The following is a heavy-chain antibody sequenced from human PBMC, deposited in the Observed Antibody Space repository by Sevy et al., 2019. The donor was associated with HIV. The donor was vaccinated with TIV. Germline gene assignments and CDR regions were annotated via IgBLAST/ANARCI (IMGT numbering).Heavy chain of an antibody. V-gene: IGHV3-23*01. CDR2: ISGSGSFT. CDR3: AEEGEGEYYGSSGSFDY. Sequence: GGSLRLSCAASGFTFSSYAMSWVRQAPGKGLEWVSSISGSGSFTYYADSVKGHFTISRDNSKNTLYLQMTSLRAEDKAVYYCAEEGEGEYYGSSGSFDYWGQGTLVTVSS. D-gene: IGHD3-22*01. J-gene: IGHJ4*02. CDR1: GFTFSSYA.